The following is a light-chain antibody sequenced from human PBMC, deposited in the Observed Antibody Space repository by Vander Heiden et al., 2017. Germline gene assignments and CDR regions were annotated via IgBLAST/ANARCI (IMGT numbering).Light chain of an antibody. V-gene: IGKV1-5*03. Sequence: DIQMTQSPSTLSASVGDRVTITCRASQSISNWLAWYQQKPGKAPKLLIYKASSLESGVPSRFSGSGSGTEFTLTSSSLQPDDFATYYCQQYNSWTFGQGTKVEI. J-gene: IGKJ1*01. CDR3: QQYNSWT. CDR2: KAS. CDR1: QSISNW.